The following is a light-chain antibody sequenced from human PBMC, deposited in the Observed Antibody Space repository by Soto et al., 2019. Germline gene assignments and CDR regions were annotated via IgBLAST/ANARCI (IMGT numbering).Light chain of an antibody. CDR2: EVN. CDR1: SSDVGGYNY. CDR3: SSRAGNNVV. J-gene: IGLJ2*01. V-gene: IGLV2-8*01. Sequence: QSVLTQPPSASGAPGQSVTISCTGTSSDVGGYNYVSWYQQHPAKAPKLMIYEVNRRPSGVPDRFSGSKSGNTASLTVSGLQAEDEADYYCSSRAGNNVVFGGGTKVTVL.